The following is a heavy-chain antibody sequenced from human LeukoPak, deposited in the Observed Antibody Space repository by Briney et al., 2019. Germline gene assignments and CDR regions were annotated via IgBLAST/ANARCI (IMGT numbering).Heavy chain of an antibody. J-gene: IGHJ5*02. D-gene: IGHD2-21*02. CDR2: INPNSGGT. CDR1: GFTFSSYA. CDR3: ARGTAPRNWFDP. Sequence: GGSLRLSCAASGFTFSSYAMHWVRQAPGQGLEWMGWINPNSGGTSYAQKFQGRVTMTRDTSISTAYMELSRLRSDDTAVYYCARGTAPRNWFDPWGQGTLVTVSS. V-gene: IGHV1-2*02.